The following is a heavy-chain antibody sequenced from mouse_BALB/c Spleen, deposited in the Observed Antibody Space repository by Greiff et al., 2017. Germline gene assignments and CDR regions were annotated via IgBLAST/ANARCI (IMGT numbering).Heavy chain of an antibody. J-gene: IGHJ3*01. CDR3: ARGGIYDGYPWFAY. CDR1: GYSITSGYY. Sequence: DVQLQESGPGLVKPSQSLSLTCSVTGYSITSGYYWNWIRQFPGNKLEWMGYISYDGSNNYNPSLKNRISITRDTSKNQFFLKLNSVTTEDTATYYCARGGIYDGYPWFAYLGQGTLVTVSA. CDR2: ISYDGSN. V-gene: IGHV3-6*02. D-gene: IGHD2-3*01.